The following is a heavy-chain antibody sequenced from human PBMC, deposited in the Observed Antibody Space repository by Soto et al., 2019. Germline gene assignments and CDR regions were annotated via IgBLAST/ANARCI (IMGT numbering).Heavy chain of an antibody. Sequence: GASVKVSCKASGGTFSSYAISWVRQAPGQGLEWMGGIIPIFGTANYAQKFQGRVTITADESTSTAYMELSSLRSEDTAVYYCARDAADPDTAMVFNWFDPWGQGTLVTVSS. CDR3: ARDAADPDTAMVFNWFDP. CDR1: GGTFSSYA. J-gene: IGHJ5*02. D-gene: IGHD5-18*01. CDR2: IIPIFGTA. V-gene: IGHV1-69*13.